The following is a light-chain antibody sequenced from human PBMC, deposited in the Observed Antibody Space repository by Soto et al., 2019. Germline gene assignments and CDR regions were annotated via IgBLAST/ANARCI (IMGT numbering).Light chain of an antibody. CDR1: QSVGIY. J-gene: IGKJ4*01. Sequence: VLTQSPVTLSLSPGETATLFCKASQSVGIYLGWFQQKPGQAPRVLIYDATNRAGGVPDRFSGSGSGTDITLTISSLEAEDSASYYCQQRDIWPPLTFGGGTKLEIK. CDR3: QQRDIWPPLT. V-gene: IGKV3-11*01. CDR2: DAT.